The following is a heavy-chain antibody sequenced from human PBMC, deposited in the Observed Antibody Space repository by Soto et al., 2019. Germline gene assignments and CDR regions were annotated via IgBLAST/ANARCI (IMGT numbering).Heavy chain of an antibody. V-gene: IGHV1-58*02. Sequence: SVKVSCKASGFTFTSSAMQWVRQARGQRLEWIGWIVVGSGNTNYAQKFQERVTITRDMSTSTAYMELSSLRSEDTAVYYCAAGVYCSSTSCWYGMDVWGQGTTVTVSS. CDR2: IVVGSGNT. CDR3: AAGVYCSSTSCWYGMDV. D-gene: IGHD2-2*01. J-gene: IGHJ6*02. CDR1: GFTFTSSA.